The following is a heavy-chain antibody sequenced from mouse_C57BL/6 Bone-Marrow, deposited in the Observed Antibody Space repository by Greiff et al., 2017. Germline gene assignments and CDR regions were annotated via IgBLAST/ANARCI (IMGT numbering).Heavy chain of an antibody. V-gene: IGHV5-9-1*02. Sequence: EVMLVESGEGLVKPGGSLKLSCAASGFTFSSYAMSWVRQTPEKRLEWVAYISSGGDYIYYADTVKGRFPISRDNARNTLYLQMSSLKSEDTAMYYCTRVYYSVDYWGQGTTLTVSS. CDR3: TRVYYSVDY. D-gene: IGHD2-12*01. CDR2: ISSGGDYI. J-gene: IGHJ2*01. CDR1: GFTFSSYA.